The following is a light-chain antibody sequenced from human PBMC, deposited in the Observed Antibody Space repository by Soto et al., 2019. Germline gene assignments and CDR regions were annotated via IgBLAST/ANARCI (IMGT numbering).Light chain of an antibody. V-gene: IGKV3-20*01. Sequence: IVLTQSPDTLSLSPGERATLSCRASQSVSSNYLAWYQQKLGQAPRLLIYDASRRATGIPDRFSGSGSGTDFTLTISSLQAEDVAVYYCQQYYSTPLTFGGGTKVDIK. CDR1: QSVSSNY. J-gene: IGKJ4*01. CDR2: DAS. CDR3: QQYYSTPLT.